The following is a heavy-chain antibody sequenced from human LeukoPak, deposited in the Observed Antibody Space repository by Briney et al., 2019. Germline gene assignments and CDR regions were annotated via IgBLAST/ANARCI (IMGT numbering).Heavy chain of an antibody. J-gene: IGHJ4*02. V-gene: IGHV4-59*01. Sequence: SETLSVTCTVSGGSISTYYWSWIRQPPGKGLEWIGYIYYSGSTNYNPSLKSRVAISVDTSKNQFPLNLSSVTAADTAVYYCARDYSNYIMDYWGQGILVTVSS. D-gene: IGHD4-11*01. CDR2: IYYSGST. CDR1: GGSISTYY. CDR3: ARDYSNYIMDY.